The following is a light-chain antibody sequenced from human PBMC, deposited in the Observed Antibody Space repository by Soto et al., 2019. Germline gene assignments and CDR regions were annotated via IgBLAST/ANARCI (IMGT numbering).Light chain of an antibody. CDR2: STN. CDR1: SGSVSGTYY. V-gene: IGLV8-61*01. J-gene: IGLJ1*01. Sequence: QTVVTQEPTFSVSPGGTVTLTCGLSSGSVSGTYYPSWFQQTPGQAPRTLIYSTNTRSSGVPDRFSGSILGNKAALTITGAQADDESDYYCVLYMGSGIDVFGTGTKVTVL. CDR3: VLYMGSGIDV.